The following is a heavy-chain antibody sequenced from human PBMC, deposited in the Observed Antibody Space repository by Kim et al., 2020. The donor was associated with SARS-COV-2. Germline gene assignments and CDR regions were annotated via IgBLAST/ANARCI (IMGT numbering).Heavy chain of an antibody. CDR2: INPSGGST. J-gene: IGHJ4*02. V-gene: IGHV1-46*01. Sequence: ASVKVSCKASGYTFTSYYMHWVRQAPGQGLEWMGIINPSGGSTSYAQKFQGRVTMTRDTSTSTVYMELSSLRSEDTAVYYCARDRPRGYDILTGYPLDYWGQGTLVTVSS. CDR3: ARDRPRGYDILTGYPLDY. D-gene: IGHD3-9*01. CDR1: GYTFTSYY.